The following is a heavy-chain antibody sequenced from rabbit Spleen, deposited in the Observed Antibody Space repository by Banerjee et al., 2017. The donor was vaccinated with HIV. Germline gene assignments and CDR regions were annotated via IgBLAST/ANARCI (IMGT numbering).Heavy chain of an antibody. CDR2: IDSGSSGFT. CDR3: ARDSASSFSSYGMDL. Sequence: QSLEESGGDLVKPGASLTLTCIASGVSFSGSSYMCWVRQAPGKGLEWIACIDSGSSGFTYFASWAKGRFTISKTSSTTVTLQMTSLTVADTAIYFCARDSASSFSSYGMDLWGQGTLVTVS. J-gene: IGHJ6*01. CDR1: GVSFSGSSY. D-gene: IGHD8-1*01. V-gene: IGHV1S40*01.